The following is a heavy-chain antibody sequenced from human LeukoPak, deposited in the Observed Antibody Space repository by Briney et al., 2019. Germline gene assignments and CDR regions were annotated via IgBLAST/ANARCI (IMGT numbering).Heavy chain of an antibody. V-gene: IGHV3-23*01. J-gene: IGHJ4*02. Sequence: GGSLRLSCAASGFTFSSYGMSWVRQAPGKGLEWVSAISGSGGSTYYADSVKGRFTISRDNSKNTLYLQMNSLRAEDTAVYYCATGGSYRTPFDYWGQGTLVTVSS. CDR1: GFTFSSYG. CDR3: ATGGSYRTPFDY. CDR2: ISGSGGST. D-gene: IGHD1-26*01.